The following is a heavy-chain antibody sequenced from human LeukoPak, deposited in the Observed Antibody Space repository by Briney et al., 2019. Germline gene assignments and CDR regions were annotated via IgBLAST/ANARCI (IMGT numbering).Heavy chain of an antibody. D-gene: IGHD3/OR15-3a*01. CDR3: ARHGTGTGYPLDY. Sequence: SETLSLTCTVCGVSINSHYWSWIRQSPGKGLEWIAYGQYSGTTNYNPSLKSRVNISVDTSKNQFSLKLTSVSAADTAMYYCARHGTGTGYPLDYWGLGTLVTVSS. CDR2: GQYSGTT. CDR1: GVSINSHY. J-gene: IGHJ4*02. V-gene: IGHV4-59*08.